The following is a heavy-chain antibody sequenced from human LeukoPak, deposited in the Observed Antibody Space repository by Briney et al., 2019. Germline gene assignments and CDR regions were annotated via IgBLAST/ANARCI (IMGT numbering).Heavy chain of an antibody. CDR2: IYPGDSDT. D-gene: IGHD2-8*02. CDR1: GYSFPNYW. CDR3: ARQGYWFKYYYYYGMDV. J-gene: IGHJ6*02. Sequence: GESLKISCKGSGYSFPNYWIGWVRQMPGKGLEWMGIIYPGDSDTTYKPSFQGQVTISADKSISTAYLQWSSLKASDTAMYYCARQGYWFKYYYYYGMDVWGQGTTVTVSS. V-gene: IGHV5-51*01.